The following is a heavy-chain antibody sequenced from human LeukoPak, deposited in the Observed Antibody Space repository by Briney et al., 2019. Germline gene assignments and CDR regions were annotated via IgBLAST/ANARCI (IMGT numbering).Heavy chain of an antibody. V-gene: IGHV4-61*02. Sequence: PSETLSLTCALSGASIASGSYHWDWIRQPAGSRPEYIGRISAGGRTNYNPSLKSRLTISMDTSKNHVSLRLSSVTAADTAVYYCTRGGHDYGGSFDTWGQGILVTVSS. J-gene: IGHJ5*02. CDR1: GASIASGSYH. CDR2: ISAGGRT. CDR3: TRGGHDYGGSFDT. D-gene: IGHD4-23*01.